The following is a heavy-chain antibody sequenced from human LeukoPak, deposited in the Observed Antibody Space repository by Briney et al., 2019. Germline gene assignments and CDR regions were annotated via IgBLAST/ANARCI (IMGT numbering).Heavy chain of an antibody. CDR2: IKQDGSEK. V-gene: IGHV3-7*01. J-gene: IGHJ4*02. CDR1: GFTFSNYW. CDR3: XXLXGXSSGTYRYQTALEY. D-gene: IGHD1-26*01. Sequence: GXSLRXSCVTSGFTFSNYWMSWVRQAPGKGLEWVANIKQDGSEKYYVDSVKGRFTIYRENDMNSLYLQMNSLRGEDTCVYYCXXLXGXSSGTYRYQTALEYWGQGSLVTVSS.